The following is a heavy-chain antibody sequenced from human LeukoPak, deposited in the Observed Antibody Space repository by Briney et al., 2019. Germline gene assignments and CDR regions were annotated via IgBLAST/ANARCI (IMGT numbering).Heavy chain of an antibody. J-gene: IGHJ4*02. CDR1: GFTFTSYA. CDR2: ISGSGGST. CDR3: AKDLGVRGVDYFDY. D-gene: IGHD3-10*01. Sequence: PGGSLRLSCAASGFTFTSYAMNWVRQTPGKGLEWVSAISGSGGSTYYADSVKGRFTISRDNSKNTLYLQMNSLRAEDTAVYYCAKDLGVRGVDYFDYWGQETLVTVSS. V-gene: IGHV3-23*01.